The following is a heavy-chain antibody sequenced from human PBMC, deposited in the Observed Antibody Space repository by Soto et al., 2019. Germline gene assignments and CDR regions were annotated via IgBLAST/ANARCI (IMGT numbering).Heavy chain of an antibody. CDR1: GGSISSGGYY. CDR3: ARSSSWDNWFDP. Sequence: SETLSLTCTVSGGSISSGGYYWSWIRQHPGKGLEWIGYIYYSGSTYYNPSLKSRVTISVDTSKNQFSLKLSSVTAADTAVYYCARSSSWDNWFDPWGQGTLVTVSS. J-gene: IGHJ5*02. CDR2: IYYSGST. D-gene: IGHD6-13*01. V-gene: IGHV4-31*02.